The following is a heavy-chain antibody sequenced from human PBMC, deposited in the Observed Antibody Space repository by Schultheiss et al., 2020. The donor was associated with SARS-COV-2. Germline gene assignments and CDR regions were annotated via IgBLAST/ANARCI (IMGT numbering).Heavy chain of an antibody. CDR2: IYYSGST. CDR3: ARDGGGSYSDW. J-gene: IGHJ4*02. CDR1: GDSLSSYY. V-gene: IGHV4-59*12. Sequence: SETLSLTCTVSGDSLSSYYWSWIRQPPGKGLEWIGYIYYSGSTYYNPSLKSRVTISVDTSKNQFSLKLSSVTAADTAVYYCARDGGGSYSDWWGQGTLVTVSS. D-gene: IGHD1-26*01.